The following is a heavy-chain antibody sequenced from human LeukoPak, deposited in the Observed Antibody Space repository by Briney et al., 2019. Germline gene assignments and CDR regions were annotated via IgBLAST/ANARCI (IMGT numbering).Heavy chain of an antibody. CDR2: IRNKANSYTT. CDR1: GFSFSDQY. D-gene: IGHD1-26*01. V-gene: IGHV3-72*01. J-gene: IGHJ4*02. Sequence: GGSLRLSCAASGFSFSDQYMDWVRQAPGKGLEWVGRIRNKANSYTTEYAASVKGRFTISRDDSKNSLYLQMNNLETEDTAVYYCARGSAFDGRSFDDWGQGTLVTVSS. CDR3: ARGSAFDGRSFDD.